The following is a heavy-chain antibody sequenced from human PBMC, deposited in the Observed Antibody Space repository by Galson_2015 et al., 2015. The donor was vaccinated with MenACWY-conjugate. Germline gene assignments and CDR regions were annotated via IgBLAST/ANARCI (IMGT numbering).Heavy chain of an antibody. D-gene: IGHD6-19*01. V-gene: IGHV3-30*18. Sequence: SLRLSCAASGFIFSSYGMHWVHQAPGKGLEWVAVISYDGSNKYYADSVKGRFTISRDNSKNTLYLQMNSLRAEDTAVYYCAKDLAPHIAVAGTPEDYWGQGTLVTVSS. J-gene: IGHJ4*02. CDR1: GFIFSSYG. CDR2: ISYDGSNK. CDR3: AKDLAPHIAVAGTPEDY.